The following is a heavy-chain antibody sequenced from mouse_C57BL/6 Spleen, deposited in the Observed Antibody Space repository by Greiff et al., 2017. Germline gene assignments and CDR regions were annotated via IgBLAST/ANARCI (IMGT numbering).Heavy chain of an antibody. V-gene: IGHV1-5*01. D-gene: IGHD2-4*01. CDR3: TRWEAYYDYDGTYYFDY. CDR1: GYTFTSYW. CDR2: IYPGNSDT. Sequence: VQLQQSGTVLARPGASVKMSCKTSGYTFTSYWMHWVKQRPGQGLEWIGAIYPGNSDTSYNQKFKGKDKLTAVTSASTAYMELSSLTNEDSAVYYCTRWEAYYDYDGTYYFDYWGQGTTLTVSA. J-gene: IGHJ2*01.